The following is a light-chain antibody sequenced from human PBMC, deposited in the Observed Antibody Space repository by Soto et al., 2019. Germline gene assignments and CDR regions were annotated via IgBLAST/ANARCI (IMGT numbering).Light chain of an antibody. J-gene: IGLJ2*01. CDR3: LLSYSGWPV. CDR2: DTT. CDR1: TGAVTSGHY. V-gene: IGLV7-46*01. Sequence: QAVVTQEPSLTVSPGGTVTLTCGSSTGAVTSGHYPYWFQQKPGQAPRTLIDDTTNKHSWTPARFSGSLLGGKAALTLSGAQPEDEADYYCLLSYSGWPVFGGGTKLTVL.